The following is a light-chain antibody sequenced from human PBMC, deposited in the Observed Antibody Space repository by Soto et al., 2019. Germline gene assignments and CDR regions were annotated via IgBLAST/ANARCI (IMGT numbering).Light chain of an antibody. CDR3: QKYDSVPWS. Sequence: DIQMTQSPTSLSASVGDRVTITCRASQGIGYNLAWYQQKPGKVPKVLIYTASTLHSVVPSRFSGSGSGTEFTLTINSLQPEDVATYFCQKYDSVPWSFGQGTRVEI. J-gene: IGKJ1*01. CDR2: TAS. CDR1: QGIGYN. V-gene: IGKV1-27*01.